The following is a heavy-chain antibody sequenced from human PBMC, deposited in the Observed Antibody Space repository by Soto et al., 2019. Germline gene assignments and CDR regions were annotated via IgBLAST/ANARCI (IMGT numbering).Heavy chain of an antibody. CDR3: ARDPRKWEPIPGDY. D-gene: IGHD1-26*01. V-gene: IGHV1-2*02. Sequence: ASVKVSCKASGYTFTGYYMHWVRQAPGQGLEWMGWINPNSGGTNYAQKFQGRVTMTRDTSISTAYMELSRLRSDDTAVYYCARDPRKWEPIPGDYWGQGTLVTVSS. CDR1: GYTFTGYY. CDR2: INPNSGGT. J-gene: IGHJ4*02.